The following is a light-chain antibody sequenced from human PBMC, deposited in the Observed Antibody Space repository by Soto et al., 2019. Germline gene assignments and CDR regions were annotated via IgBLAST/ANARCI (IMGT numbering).Light chain of an antibody. CDR2: DAS. Sequence: IHMTQSPSTLSASVVYRVTIAFRASQSISSWLGWYQQKPGKAPKLLIYDASSLESGVRSRLSGTGSGTEFTLTISSLQPDDFATYYCQQYNSYPWTLGQGTKVDI. V-gene: IGKV1-5*01. CDR1: QSISSW. J-gene: IGKJ1*01. CDR3: QQYNSYPWT.